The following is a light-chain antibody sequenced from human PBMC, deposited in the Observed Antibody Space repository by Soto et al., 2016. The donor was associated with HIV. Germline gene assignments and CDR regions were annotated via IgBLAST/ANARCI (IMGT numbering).Light chain of an antibody. V-gene: IGKV1-27*01. J-gene: IGKJ1*01. CDR1: QGISNY. CDR2: AVS. Sequence: DIQMTQSPSSLSASVGDRVTITCRASQGISNYVAWYQQKAGKAPKFLISAVSILQSGVPSRFSGSGSGTEFTLTISSLQPEDVATYYCHQYNSFWTFGQGTKVEIK. CDR3: HQYNSFWT.